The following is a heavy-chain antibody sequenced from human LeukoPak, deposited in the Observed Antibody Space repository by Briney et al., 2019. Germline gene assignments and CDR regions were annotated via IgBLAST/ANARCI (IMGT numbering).Heavy chain of an antibody. J-gene: IGHJ4*02. CDR2: INYSGNT. Sequence: PSETLSLTCTVSSGSLSGSDYYWCWIRQPPGKGLEWFGSINYSGNTYYDSSLKSRVTISVDTSKNQFSLKLSSVTAADTAVYYCASVQYYYDSSGYPFDYWGQGTLVTVSS. V-gene: IGHV4-39*01. D-gene: IGHD3-22*01. CDR3: ASVQYYYDSSGYPFDY. CDR1: SGSLSGSDYY.